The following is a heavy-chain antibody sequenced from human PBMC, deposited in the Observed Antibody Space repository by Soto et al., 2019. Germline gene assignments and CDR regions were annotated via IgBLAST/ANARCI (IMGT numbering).Heavy chain of an antibody. V-gene: IGHV3-23*01. CDR3: AKGPHFWSGYYATY. CDR1: GFTFSSYA. J-gene: IGHJ4*02. CDR2: ISGSGGST. D-gene: IGHD3-3*02. Sequence: GGSLRLSCAASGFTFSSYAMSWVRQAPGKGLEWVSAISGSGGSTYYADSVKGRFTISRDNSKNTLYLQMNSLRAEDTAVYYCAKGPHFWSGYYATYWGQGTLVTVSS.